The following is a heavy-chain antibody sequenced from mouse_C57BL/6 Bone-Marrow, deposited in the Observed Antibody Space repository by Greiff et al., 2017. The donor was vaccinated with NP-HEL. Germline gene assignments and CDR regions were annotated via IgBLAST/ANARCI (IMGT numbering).Heavy chain of an antibody. J-gene: IGHJ1*03. D-gene: IGHD1-1*01. CDR3: ARLLLLEGYWYFDV. CDR2: ISYDGSN. Sequence: EVKLQESGPGLVKPSQSLSLTCSVTGYSITSGYYWNWIRQFPGNKLEWMGYISYDGSNNYNPSLKNRISITRDTSKNQFFLKLNSVTTEDTATYYCARLLLLEGYWYFDVWGTGTTVTVSS. V-gene: IGHV3-6*01. CDR1: GYSITSGYY.